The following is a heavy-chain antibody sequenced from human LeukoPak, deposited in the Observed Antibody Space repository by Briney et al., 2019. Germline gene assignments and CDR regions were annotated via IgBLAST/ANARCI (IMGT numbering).Heavy chain of an antibody. CDR2: IYYSGST. D-gene: IGHD3-22*01. V-gene: IGHV4-59*01. CDR1: GASISSSYY. Sequence: SETLSLTCTVSGASISSSYYRSWIRPPPGRGPEWIGYIYYSGSTNYNPSLESRVTMSIDTSNNQFSLKLTSVTATVTAVYYCARSPGHRGYDYWGQGTLVTVSS. J-gene: IGHJ4*02. CDR3: ARSPGHRGYDY.